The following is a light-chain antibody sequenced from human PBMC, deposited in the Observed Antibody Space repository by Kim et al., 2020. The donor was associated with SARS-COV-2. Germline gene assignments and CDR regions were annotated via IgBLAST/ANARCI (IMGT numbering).Light chain of an antibody. CDR2: DAS. CDR1: QSVSSY. CDR3: QQRSNWHT. V-gene: IGKV3-11*01. J-gene: IGKJ4*01. Sequence: SLSPGERATLSCSARQSVSSYLAWYQQKPGQAPRLLIYDASNRATGIPARFSGSGSGTDFTLSISSLEPEDFAVYYCQQRSNWHTFGGGTKVDIK.